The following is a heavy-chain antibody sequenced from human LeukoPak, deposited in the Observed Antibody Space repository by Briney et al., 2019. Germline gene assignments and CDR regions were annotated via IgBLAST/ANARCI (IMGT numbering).Heavy chain of an antibody. CDR3: ARNGNSWYFDL. D-gene: IGHD4-23*01. V-gene: IGHV4-4*02. CDR1: GGSISSNNW. J-gene: IGHJ2*01. CDR2: IYNSGST. Sequence: SGTLSLTCAVSGGSISSNNWWSWVRQTPGKGLEWIGEIYNSGSTNYNPSLKSRVTISVDKSKNQFSLRLSSVTAADTAVYYCARNGNSWYFDLWGRGTLVTVSS.